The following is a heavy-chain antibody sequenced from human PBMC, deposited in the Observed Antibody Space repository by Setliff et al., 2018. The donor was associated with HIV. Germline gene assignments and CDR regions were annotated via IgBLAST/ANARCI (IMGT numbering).Heavy chain of an antibody. CDR3: AKHMVRGAITGEAFDV. D-gene: IGHD3-10*01. Sequence: PGESLKISCKASGDKSMTYWIGWVRQMPGKGLEWMGIIFPGDSDTKYSPSFEGQVTISAYKSINTAYLQWTSLRASDTAMYYCAKHMVRGAITGEAFDVWGQGTMVTVSS. V-gene: IGHV5-51*01. J-gene: IGHJ3*01. CDR2: IFPGDSDT. CDR1: GDKSMTYW.